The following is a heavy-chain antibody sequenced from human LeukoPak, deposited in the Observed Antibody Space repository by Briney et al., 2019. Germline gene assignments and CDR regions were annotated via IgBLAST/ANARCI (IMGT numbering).Heavy chain of an antibody. CDR1: GYTFTSYG. J-gene: IGHJ5*02. CDR2: ISAYNGNT. D-gene: IGHD3-22*01. Sequence: ASVKVSCKASGYTFTSYGISWVRQAPGQGLEWMGWISAYNGNTNYAQKLQGRVTMTTDTSTSTAYMELRSLRSDDTAVYYCARACYYDSSGPNWFDPWGQGTLVTVSS. V-gene: IGHV1-18*01. CDR3: ARACYYDSSGPNWFDP.